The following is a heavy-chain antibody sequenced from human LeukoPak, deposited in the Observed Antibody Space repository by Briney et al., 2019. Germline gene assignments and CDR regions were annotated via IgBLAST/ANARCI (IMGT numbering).Heavy chain of an antibody. CDR3: ARHRGTMYSSSWYWFDP. J-gene: IGHJ5*02. V-gene: IGHV5-51*01. D-gene: IGHD6-13*01. Sequence: GESLKISCKGSGYSFTSYWIGWVRQMPGKGLEWMGIIYPGDSDTRYSPSFQGQVTISADKSISTAYLQWSSLKASDTAMYYRARHRGTMYSSSWYWFDPWGQGTLVTVSS. CDR1: GYSFTSYW. CDR2: IYPGDSDT.